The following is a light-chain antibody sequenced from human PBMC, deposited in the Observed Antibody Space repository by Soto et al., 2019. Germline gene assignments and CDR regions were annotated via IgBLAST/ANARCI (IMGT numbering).Light chain of an antibody. V-gene: IGKV1-5*03. CDR2: KAS. J-gene: IGKJ1*01. CDR1: QTISSW. Sequence: DIQMTQSPSTLSGSVGDRVTITCRASQTISSWLAWYQQKPGQAPKLLIYKASTLKSGAPSRFSGSGSGTEFTLTISSLQPDDFATYYCQHNNSYSEAFGQGTRWIS. CDR3: QHNNSYSEA.